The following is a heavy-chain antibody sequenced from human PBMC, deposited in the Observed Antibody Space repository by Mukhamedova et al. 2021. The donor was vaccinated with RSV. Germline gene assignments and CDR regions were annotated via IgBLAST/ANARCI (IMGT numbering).Heavy chain of an antibody. CDR2: MNPNSGNT. D-gene: IGHD2-2*01. Sequence: GLEWMGWMNPNSGNTGYAQKFQGRVTMTRNTSISTAYMELSSLRSEDTAVYYCARGGCSSTSCFYYYYYMDVWGQGTTVTVSS. CDR3: ARGGCSSTSCFYYYYYMDV. V-gene: IGHV1-8*01. J-gene: IGHJ6*03.